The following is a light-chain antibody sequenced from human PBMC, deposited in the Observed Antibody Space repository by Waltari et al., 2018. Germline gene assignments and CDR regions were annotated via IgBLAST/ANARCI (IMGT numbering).Light chain of an antibody. J-gene: IGKJ4*01. Sequence: DIQMTQSPSTLSASVRDRVTITCRASQIISSCLAWYQQKPGKAPKLLIYKTSSLGSGVPARFSGSGSGTEFTLIITSLQPDDFATYYCQQYNSYSLLTFGGGTKVEIK. CDR2: KTS. CDR1: QIISSC. V-gene: IGKV1-5*03. CDR3: QQYNSYSLLT.